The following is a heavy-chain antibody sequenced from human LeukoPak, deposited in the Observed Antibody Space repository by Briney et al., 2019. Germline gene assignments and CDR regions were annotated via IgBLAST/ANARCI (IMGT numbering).Heavy chain of an antibody. CDR3: ARLTGGYSYGQNDY. V-gene: IGHV1-69*13. J-gene: IGHJ4*02. Sequence: SVKVSCKASGGTFSSYAISWVRQAPGQGLEWMGGIIPIFGTANYAQKFQGRATITADESTSTAYMELSSLRSEDTAVYYCARLTGGYSYGQNDYWGQGTLVTVSS. CDR2: IIPIFGTA. CDR1: GGTFSSYA. D-gene: IGHD5-18*01.